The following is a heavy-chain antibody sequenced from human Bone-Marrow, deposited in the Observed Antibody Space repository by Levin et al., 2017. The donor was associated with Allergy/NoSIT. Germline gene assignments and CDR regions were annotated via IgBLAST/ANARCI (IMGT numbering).Heavy chain of an antibody. CDR3: LHRHEGGPHYDPLTGYHTVGSWAFDH. CDR1: GFSLDTTGVG. Sequence: KSSGPTLVKPTQTLTLTCTFSGFSLDTTGVGVGWIRQFPGKALEWLALIYWDDDERYSPSLQSRLTITKDPSNNQVVLTLPTMDPVDTATYYCLHRHEGGPHYDPLTGYHTVGSWAFDHWGQGTLVIVSS. D-gene: IGHD3-9*01. V-gene: IGHV2-5*02. CDR2: IYWDDDE. J-gene: IGHJ5*02.